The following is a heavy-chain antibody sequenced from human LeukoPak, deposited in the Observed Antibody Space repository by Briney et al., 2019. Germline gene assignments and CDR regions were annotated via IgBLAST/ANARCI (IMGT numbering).Heavy chain of an antibody. V-gene: IGHV1-69*13. CDR3: ARTFSSSSWWFDY. D-gene: IGHD6-13*01. CDR1: GGTLSSYA. CDR2: IIPIFGTA. J-gene: IGHJ4*02. Sequence: GASVKVSCKASGGTLSSYAISLVRQAPGQGLEWMGGIIPIFGTANYAQKFQGRVTITADESTSTAYMELSSLRSEDTAVYYCARTFSSSSWWFDYWGQGTLVTVSS.